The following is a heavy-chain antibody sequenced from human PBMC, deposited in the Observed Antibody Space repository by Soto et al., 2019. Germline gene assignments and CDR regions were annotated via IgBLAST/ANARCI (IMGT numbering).Heavy chain of an antibody. CDR3: ARVTVAAAGTVESSFDY. Sequence: SETLSLTCAVYGGSFSGYYWSWIRQPPGKGLEWIGEINHSGSTNYNPSLKSRVTISVDTSKNQFSLKLSSVTAADTAVYYCARVTVAAAGTVESSFDYWGQETQVTVSS. J-gene: IGHJ4*02. V-gene: IGHV4-34*01. D-gene: IGHD6-13*01. CDR2: INHSGST. CDR1: GGSFSGYY.